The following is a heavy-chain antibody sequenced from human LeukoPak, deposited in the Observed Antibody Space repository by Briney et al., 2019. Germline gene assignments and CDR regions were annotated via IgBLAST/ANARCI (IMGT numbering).Heavy chain of an antibody. CDR1: GYSISSAYY. Sequence: SETLSLTCSVSGYSISSAYYWGWIRQPPGKGLEWIGTMYHSGSTNYNPSLKSRVTISVETSKNQFSLKLSSVTAADTAVYYCARDVYYYDSSGYLFDYGGQGTLVTVSA. J-gene: IGHJ4*02. CDR2: MYHSGST. CDR3: ARDVYYYDSSGYLFDY. D-gene: IGHD3-22*01. V-gene: IGHV4-38-2*02.